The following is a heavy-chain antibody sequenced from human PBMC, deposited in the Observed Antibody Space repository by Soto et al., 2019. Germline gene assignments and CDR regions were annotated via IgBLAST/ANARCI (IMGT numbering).Heavy chain of an antibody. Sequence: SETLSLTCTVSGGSISSGDYYWSWIRQPPGKGLEGIGYIYYSGSTYYNPSLKSRVTISVDTSKNQFSLKLSSVTAADTAVYYCAREPYYYDSSGYLYYFDYWGQGTLVTVSS. J-gene: IGHJ4*02. CDR1: GGSISSGDYY. CDR3: AREPYYYDSSGYLYYFDY. CDR2: IYYSGST. D-gene: IGHD3-22*01. V-gene: IGHV4-30-4*01.